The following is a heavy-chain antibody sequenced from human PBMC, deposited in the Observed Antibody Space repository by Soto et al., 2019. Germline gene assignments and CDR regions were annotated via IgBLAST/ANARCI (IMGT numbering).Heavy chain of an antibody. V-gene: IGHV3-33*01. Sequence: GGSLRLSCAASGFTFSSYGMHWVRQAPGKGLEWVAVIWYDGSNKYYADSVKGRFTISRDNSKNTLYLQMNSLRAEDTAVYYCARSEKGHRQSGYTIFVVVAPYGMDVWGQGTTVTVSS. D-gene: IGHD3-3*01. CDR3: ARSEKGHRQSGYTIFVVVAPYGMDV. CDR2: IWYDGSNK. J-gene: IGHJ6*02. CDR1: GFTFSSYG.